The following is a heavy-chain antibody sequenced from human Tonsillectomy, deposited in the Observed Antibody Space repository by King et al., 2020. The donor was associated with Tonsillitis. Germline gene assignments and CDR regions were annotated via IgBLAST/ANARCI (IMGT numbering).Heavy chain of an antibody. CDR3: AGDWVENVGAELYFDS. D-gene: IGHD1-26*01. CDR1: GGTFSSYA. V-gene: IGHV1-69*14. Sequence: QLVQSGAEVKKPGSSVKVSCKASGGTFSSYAISWVRQAPGQGLEWMGGIIPIYGTAKYAQKFQGRVTITADKSTSTAYLDLTSLRSEDTAVYYCAGDWVENVGAELYFDSGGQGTLAPVS. J-gene: IGHJ4*02. CDR2: IIPIYGTA.